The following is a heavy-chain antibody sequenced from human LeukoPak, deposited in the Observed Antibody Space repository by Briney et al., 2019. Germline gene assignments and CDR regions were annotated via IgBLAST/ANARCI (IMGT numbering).Heavy chain of an antibody. CDR1: GDSISNSDYY. V-gene: IGHV4-39*01. CDR2: IYYTGST. Sequence: SETLSLTWSVSGDSISNSDYYWAWIRQPPGEGLEWIGSIYYTGSTYYHPSLKSRVTISLDTSKNHFSLELNSVTAADTAVYYCARHPSSGSHYCGQGTLVTVSS. J-gene: IGHJ4*02. CDR3: ARHPSSGSHY. D-gene: IGHD1-26*01.